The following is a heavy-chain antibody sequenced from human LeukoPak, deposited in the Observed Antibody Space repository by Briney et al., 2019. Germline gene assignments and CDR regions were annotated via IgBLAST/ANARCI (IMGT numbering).Heavy chain of an antibody. CDR3: AKRGVVIRVILVGFHKEAYYFDS. J-gene: IGHJ4*02. Sequence: GSLRLSCVVSGITLANYGMSWVRQAPGKGLEWVAGVSGSGGSTNYADSVKGRFTISRDNPKNTLYLQMNSLRAEDTAVYFCAKRGVVIRVILVGFHKEAYYFDSWGQGALVTVSS. CDR1: GITLANYG. CDR2: VSGSGGST. V-gene: IGHV3-23*01. D-gene: IGHD3-22*01.